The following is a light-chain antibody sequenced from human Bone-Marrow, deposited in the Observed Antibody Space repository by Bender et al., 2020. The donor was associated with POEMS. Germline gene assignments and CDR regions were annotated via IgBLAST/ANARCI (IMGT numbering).Light chain of an antibody. CDR2: EVS. V-gene: IGLV2-23*02. CDR3: CSYATTTTWA. J-gene: IGLJ3*02. Sequence: QLVLTQSPSASASLGASVKLTCTLSSGHSNNAIVWHQQHPGKAPKLLIYEVSNRPSGVPDRFSGSKSGTSASLAITGLQAEDEADYHCCSYATTTTWAFGGGTKVTVL. CDR1: SGHSNNA.